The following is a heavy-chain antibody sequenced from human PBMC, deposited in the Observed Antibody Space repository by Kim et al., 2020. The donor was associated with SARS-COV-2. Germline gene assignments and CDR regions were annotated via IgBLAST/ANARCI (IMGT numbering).Heavy chain of an antibody. Sequence: ASVKVSCKASGYTFTSYGISWVRQAPGQGLEWMGWISAYNGNTNYAQKLQGRVTMTTDTSTSTAYMELRSLRSDDTAVYYCARDEWFATYHPTRPGYSKRPTPDAFDIWGQGTMVTVSS. CDR2: ISAYNGNT. CDR3: ARDEWFATYHPTRPGYSKRPTPDAFDI. CDR1: GYTFTSYG. V-gene: IGHV1-18*01. D-gene: IGHD6-13*01. J-gene: IGHJ3*02.